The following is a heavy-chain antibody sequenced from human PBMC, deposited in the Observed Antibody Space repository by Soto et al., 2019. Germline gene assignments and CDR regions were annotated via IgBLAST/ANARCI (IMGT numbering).Heavy chain of an antibody. D-gene: IGHD5-12*01. CDR2: IIPIFGTA. Sequence: QVQLVQSGAEVKKPGSSVKVSCKASGGTFSSYAISWVRQAPGQGLEWMGGIIPIFGTANYAQKFQGRVTITADESTSTAYMELSRLRSEDTAVYYCASSPGGYSGYGHWGGRYFDYWGQGTLVTVSS. CDR3: ASSPGGYSGYGHWGGRYFDY. V-gene: IGHV1-69*01. J-gene: IGHJ4*02. CDR1: GGTFSSYA.